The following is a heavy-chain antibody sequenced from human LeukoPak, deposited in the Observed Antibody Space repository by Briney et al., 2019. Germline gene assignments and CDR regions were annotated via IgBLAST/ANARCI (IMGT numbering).Heavy chain of an antibody. D-gene: IGHD2/OR15-2a*01. J-gene: IGHJ1*01. CDR2: IYYSGST. CDR3: ASSIYGPIPDFQH. V-gene: IGHV4-31*03. Sequence: PSQTLSLTCTVSGGSISSGGYYWSWIRQHPGKGLEWIGYIYYSGSTYYNPSLKSRVTISVDTSKNQFSLKLSSVTAADTAVYYCASSIYGPIPDFQHWGQGTLVTVSS. CDR1: GGSISSGGYY.